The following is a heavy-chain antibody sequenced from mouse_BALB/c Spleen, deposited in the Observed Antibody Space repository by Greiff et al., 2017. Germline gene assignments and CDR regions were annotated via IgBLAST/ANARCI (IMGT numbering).Heavy chain of an antibody. CDR1: GFTFSSFG. D-gene: IGHD1-1*01. Sequence: EVKLVESGGGLVQPGGSRKLSCAASGFTFSSFGMHWVRQAPEKGLEWVAYISSGSSTIYYADTVKGRFTISRDNPKNTLFLQMTSLRSEDTAMYYCARGNYYGSSPDYWGQGTTLTVSS. CDR2: ISSGSSTI. V-gene: IGHV5-17*02. J-gene: IGHJ2*01. CDR3: ARGNYYGSSPDY.